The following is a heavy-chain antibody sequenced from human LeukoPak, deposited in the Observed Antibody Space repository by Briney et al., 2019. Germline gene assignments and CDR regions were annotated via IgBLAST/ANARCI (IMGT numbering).Heavy chain of an antibody. CDR1: GLNVTYNY. V-gene: IGHV3-53*01. Sequence: GGSLRLSCAASGLNVTYNYMSWVRQAPGKGLEWLSVIYSGGMTHYADSVKGRFIISRYNSKNTLYLQMNRLRVDDTAVYYCYARPVLPAAFLPSGNYMDVWGKGTTVTVSS. CDR3: YARPVLPAAFLPSGNYMDV. J-gene: IGHJ6*03. CDR2: IYSGGMT. D-gene: IGHD2-2*01.